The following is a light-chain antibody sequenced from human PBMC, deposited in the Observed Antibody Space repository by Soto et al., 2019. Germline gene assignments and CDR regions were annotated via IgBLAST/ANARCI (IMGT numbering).Light chain of an antibody. V-gene: IGKV3-20*01. Sequence: EIVLTQSPGTLSLSPGERATLSCRASQSLTNNYLAWYQQKPGQAPRLLIYAASSRATGSPDRCSGSGSETDFSITISRLEPEDFAVYYCQQYGSSLPVTFGGGTNVEIK. CDR1: QSLTNNY. CDR3: QQYGSSLPVT. CDR2: AAS. J-gene: IGKJ4*01.